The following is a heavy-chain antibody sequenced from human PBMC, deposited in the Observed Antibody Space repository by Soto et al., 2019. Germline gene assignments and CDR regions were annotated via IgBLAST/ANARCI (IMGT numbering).Heavy chain of an antibody. CDR1: CGSISSSSYY. D-gene: IGHD3-10*01. V-gene: IGHV4-39*01. CDR2: IYYSGST. CDR3: ARRGSGSYSDY. J-gene: IGHJ4*02. Sequence: SETLSVTCTVSCGSISSSSYYWGWIRQPPGKGLEWIGSIYYSGSTYYNPSLKSRVTISVDTSKNQFSLKLSSVTAADTAVYYCARRGSGSYSDYWGQGTLVTVSS.